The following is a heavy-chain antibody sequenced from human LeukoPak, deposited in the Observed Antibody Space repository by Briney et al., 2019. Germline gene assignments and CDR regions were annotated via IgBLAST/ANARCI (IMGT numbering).Heavy chain of an antibody. V-gene: IGHV3-30-3*02. Sequence: GGSLRLSCAASGFTFSSYAMHWVRQAPGKGLEWVAVISYDGSNKYYADSVKGRFTISRDNSKNTLYLQMNSLRAEDTAVYYCAKSLGLVTYYFDYWGQGTLVTVSS. CDR2: ISYDGSNK. CDR3: AKSLGLVTYYFDY. J-gene: IGHJ4*02. D-gene: IGHD3-9*01. CDR1: GFTFSSYA.